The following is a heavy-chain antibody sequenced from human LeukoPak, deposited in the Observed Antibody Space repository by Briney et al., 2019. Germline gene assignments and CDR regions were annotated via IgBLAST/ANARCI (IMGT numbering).Heavy chain of an antibody. V-gene: IGHV3-7*01. CDR1: GFTFSNYG. CDR3: ATERYTYDYHFDY. D-gene: IGHD5-18*01. J-gene: IGHJ4*02. Sequence: GGSLRLSCAASGFTFSNYGMNWVRQAPGKGLEWVANIKQDGSEKHFVGSVKGRFTISRDNAKDSLYLQMDSLRAEDTAVYYCATERYTYDYHFDYWGQGTLVTVSS. CDR2: IKQDGSEK.